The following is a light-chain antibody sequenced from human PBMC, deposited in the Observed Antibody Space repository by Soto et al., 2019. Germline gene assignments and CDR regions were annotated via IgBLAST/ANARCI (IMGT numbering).Light chain of an antibody. CDR1: SSNIGAGYD. J-gene: IGLJ2*01. Sequence: QAVVTQPPSVSGAPGQRVTISCTGSSSNIGAGYDVHWYQQLPGTAPKLLIYGNSNRPSGVPDRFSGSKSGTSASLAITGLQAEDEADDSCQSYDSSLSVVFGGGTKVTVL. CDR2: GNS. CDR3: QSYDSSLSVV. V-gene: IGLV1-40*01.